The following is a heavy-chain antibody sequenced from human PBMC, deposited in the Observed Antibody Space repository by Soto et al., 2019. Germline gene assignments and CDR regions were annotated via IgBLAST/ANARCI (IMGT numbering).Heavy chain of an antibody. CDR3: ARAGGLGAVAADY. D-gene: IGHD6-19*01. CDR2: IYYSGRT. V-gene: IGHV4-39*07. CDR1: GGSITISTYY. Sequence: SETLSLTCTVSGGSITISTYYWGWIRQPPGKGLEWIGSIYYSGRTYYNPSLKSRVTVSVDTSKNQFSLKLSSVTAADTAVYYCARAGGLGAVAADYWGQGTLVTVSS. J-gene: IGHJ4*02.